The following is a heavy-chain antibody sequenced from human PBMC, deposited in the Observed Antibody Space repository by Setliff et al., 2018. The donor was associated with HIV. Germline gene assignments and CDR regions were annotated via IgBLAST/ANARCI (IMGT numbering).Heavy chain of an antibody. J-gene: IGHJ4*02. CDR2: TKNQANGLTT. Sequence: HPGGSLRLSCVASGFSIGDHYMDWVRQAPGKGLEWVGRTKNQANGLTTEYAASVQGRFTISRDESKNSLFLQMNSLSTEDTAVYYCARNQGNSFGQGFDYWGQGTLVTVSS. CDR3: ARNQGNSFGQGFDY. V-gene: IGHV3-72*01. CDR1: GFSIGDHY. D-gene: IGHD5-18*01.